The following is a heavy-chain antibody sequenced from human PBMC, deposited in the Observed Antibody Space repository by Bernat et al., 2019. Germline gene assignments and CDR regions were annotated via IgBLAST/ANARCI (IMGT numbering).Heavy chain of an antibody. J-gene: IGHJ4*02. CDR1: GFTFSSYS. Sequence: EVQLVESGGGLVQPGGSLRLSCAASGFTFSSYSMNWVRQAPGMGLEWVSYISSSSTTIYYADSVKGRFTMSRDNAKSSLYLQMKSQGGEDTAVYYCARGGGSSRSPFDYWGRGTLVTVSS. CDR3: ARGGGSSRSPFDY. CDR2: ISSSSTTI. V-gene: IGHV3-48*01. D-gene: IGHD2-15*01.